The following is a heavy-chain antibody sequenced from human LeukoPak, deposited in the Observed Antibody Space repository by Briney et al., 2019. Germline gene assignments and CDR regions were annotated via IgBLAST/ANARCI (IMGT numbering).Heavy chain of an antibody. V-gene: IGHV3-23*01. CDR2: ISGSGSST. CDR1: GFTFSSYA. D-gene: IGHD4-4*01. J-gene: IGHJ6*02. CDR3: AKDLSNPYKYYGMDV. Sequence: PGGSLRLSCAASGFTFSSYAMSWVRQAPGKGLEWVPAISGSGSSTYYADSVKGRFTISRDNSKNTLYLQMNSLRAEDTAVYSCAKDLSNPYKYYGMDVWGQGTTVTVSS.